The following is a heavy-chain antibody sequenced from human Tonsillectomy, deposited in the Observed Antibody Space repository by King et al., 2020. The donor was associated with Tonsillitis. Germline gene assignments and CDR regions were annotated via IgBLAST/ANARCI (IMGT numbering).Heavy chain of an antibody. D-gene: IGHD3-22*01. CDR1: GFTFGSYW. CDR2: IKQDGSEK. V-gene: IGHV3-7*01. CDR3: ARDQEGTYYYDTSGYFYNY. Sequence: VQLVESGGGLVQPGGSLRLSCAASGFTFGSYWMSWVRQGPGKGLEWVANIKQDGSEKYYVESVKGRFTISRDNAKNSLYLQMNSLRAEDTAVYYCARDQEGTYYYDTSGYFYNYWGQGTLVTVSS. J-gene: IGHJ4*02.